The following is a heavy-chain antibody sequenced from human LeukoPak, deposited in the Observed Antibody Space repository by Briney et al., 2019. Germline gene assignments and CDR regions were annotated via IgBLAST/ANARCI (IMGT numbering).Heavy chain of an antibody. V-gene: IGHV4-30-4*01. J-gene: IGHJ4*02. CDR2: IYYSGST. CDR3: ARASPEGPTGY. CDR1: GGSISSGDYY. Sequence: SETLSLTCTVSGGSISSGDYYWSWIRQPPGKGLEWIGYIYYSGSTYYNPSLKSRVTISVDTSKNQFSLKLSSVTAADTAVYYCARASPEGPTGYWGQGTLVTVSS.